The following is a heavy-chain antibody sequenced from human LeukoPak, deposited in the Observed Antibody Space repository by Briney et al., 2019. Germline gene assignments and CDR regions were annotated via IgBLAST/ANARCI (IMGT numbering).Heavy chain of an antibody. D-gene: IGHD6-13*01. J-gene: IGHJ5*02. Sequence: ASVKVSCKASGYTFTSYAMHWVRQAPGQRLEWMGWINAGNGNTKYSQKFQGRVTITRDTSASTAYMELSSLRSEDTAVYYCARRGGSSWYRMVFDPWGQGTLVTVSS. V-gene: IGHV1-3*01. CDR3: ARRGGSSWYRMVFDP. CDR2: INAGNGNT. CDR1: GYTFTSYA.